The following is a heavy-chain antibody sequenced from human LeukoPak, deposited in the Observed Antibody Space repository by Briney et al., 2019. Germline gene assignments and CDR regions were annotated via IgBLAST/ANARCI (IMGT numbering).Heavy chain of an antibody. D-gene: IGHD3-22*01. CDR2: INTGNGNT. V-gene: IGHV1-3*04. CDR1: GYTFTNYG. J-gene: IGHJ1*01. CDR3: ARVPLHDASGHYYSH. Sequence: ASVKVSCKTSGYTFTNYGMYWVRQAPRQSLEWMGWINTGNGNTKSSQKFQDRVTLSRDTSASTAYMELNSLSSEDTAVYYCARVPLHDASGHYYSHWGQGTLVTVSS.